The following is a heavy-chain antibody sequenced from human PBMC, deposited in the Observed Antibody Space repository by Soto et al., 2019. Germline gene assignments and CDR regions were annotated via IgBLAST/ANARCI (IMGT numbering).Heavy chain of an antibody. Sequence: QVQVVESGGGVVQPGRSLRLSCAASGFIFSNYGMHWVRQAPGKGLEWVACISNDGKKEYYVDSVKGRFTISRDNSKNMLYLQMNTLKPEDTAVYFCAKDILNGNYHLGADYWGQGTLVTVSS. CDR1: GFIFSNYG. D-gene: IGHD2-2*01. CDR3: AKDILNGNYHLGADY. J-gene: IGHJ4*02. CDR2: ISNDGKKE. V-gene: IGHV3-30*18.